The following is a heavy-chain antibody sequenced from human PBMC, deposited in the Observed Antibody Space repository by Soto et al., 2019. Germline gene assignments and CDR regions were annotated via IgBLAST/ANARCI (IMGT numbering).Heavy chain of an antibody. V-gene: IGHV3-30-3*01. CDR3: ARDGGIAVAGDFDY. Sequence: PGGSLRLSCAASGFTFSSYAMHWVRQAPGKGLEWVAVISYDGSNKYYADSVKGRFTISRDNSKNALYLQMNSLRAEDTAVYYCARDGGIAVAGDFDYWGQGTLVTVSS. D-gene: IGHD6-19*01. CDR1: GFTFSSYA. J-gene: IGHJ4*02. CDR2: ISYDGSNK.